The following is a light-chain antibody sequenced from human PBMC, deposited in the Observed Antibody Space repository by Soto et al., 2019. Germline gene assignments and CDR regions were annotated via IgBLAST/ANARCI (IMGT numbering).Light chain of an antibody. CDR2: TAS. J-gene: IGKJ4*01. V-gene: IGKV1-6*01. CDR3: IQDYSYPLT. Sequence: AIQMTQSPSSLSASVGDRVTITCRASQGIRSELGWYQQKPGKAPNLLIYTASTLHSGVPSRFSGSGSGTDFTLTISSLQPEDFATYYCIQDYSYPLTFGGGTKVDIK. CDR1: QGIRSE.